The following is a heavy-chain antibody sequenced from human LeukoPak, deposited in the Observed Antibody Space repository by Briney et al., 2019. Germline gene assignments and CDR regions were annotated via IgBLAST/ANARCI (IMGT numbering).Heavy chain of an antibody. CDR1: GGSISSGGYC. CDR3: ARVSTHYDSSGYTRLFDH. Sequence: SESLSLTCAVSGGSISSGGYCWSWLRQPPGRGLEWIGYIYHSGSTYYNPSLKSRVTITEDRSKNQFSRKLSAVTAADTAVYCCARVSTHYDSSGYTRLFDHWRQGPVDPVST. CDR2: IYHSGST. V-gene: IGHV4-30-2*01. J-gene: IGHJ4*02. D-gene: IGHD3-22*01.